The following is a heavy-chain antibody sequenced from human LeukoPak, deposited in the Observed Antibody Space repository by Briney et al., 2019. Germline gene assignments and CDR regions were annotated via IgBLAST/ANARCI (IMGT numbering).Heavy chain of an antibody. CDR1: GYTFLIYG. D-gene: IGHD5/OR15-5a*01. J-gene: IGHJ4*02. CDR2: ISPYNGKTNT. CDR3: ARVELGSRVYYSIY. V-gene: IGHV1-18*01. Sequence: GASVKVSYKASGYTFLIYGISWVRQAPGQGLEWMGWISPYNGKTNTNYAEKFQGRVTMTTDTSTTTSYIELRSLSSDDTAVYYCARVELGSRVYYSIYWGQGTLVTVSS.